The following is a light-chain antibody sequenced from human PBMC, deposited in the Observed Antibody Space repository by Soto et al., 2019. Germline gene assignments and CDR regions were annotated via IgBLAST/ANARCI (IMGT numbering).Light chain of an antibody. CDR2: DVV. CDR3: FSYAGGSTFV. CDR1: NRDVGTHNY. J-gene: IGLJ1*01. Sequence: QSALTQPASVSGSPGQSITISCTGTNRDVGTHNYVSWYQQYPGKAPKLLIYDVVKRPSGIPHRFSGSKSGNTASLTVSGLQADDEADYYCFSYAGGSTFVFGTGTKVTVL. V-gene: IGLV2-8*01.